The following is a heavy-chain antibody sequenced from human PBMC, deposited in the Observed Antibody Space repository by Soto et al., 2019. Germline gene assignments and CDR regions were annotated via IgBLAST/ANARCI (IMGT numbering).Heavy chain of an antibody. V-gene: IGHV1-18*04. CDR2: ISAYNGDT. CDR3: ARTYWQPDYLEGFHF. Sequence: ASVKVSCKTSGYTFTSHGISWVRWAPGRGLEWMGWISAYNGDTKYAQRVQDRVSMTTDTSTATAYIELRSLRFDDTAIYFCARTYWQPDYLEGFHFWGQGTPVTVSS. D-gene: IGHD2-8*02. J-gene: IGHJ4*02. CDR1: GYTFTSHG.